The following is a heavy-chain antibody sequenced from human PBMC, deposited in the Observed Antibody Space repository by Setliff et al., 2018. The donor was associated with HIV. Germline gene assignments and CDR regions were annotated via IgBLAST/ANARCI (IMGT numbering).Heavy chain of an antibody. CDR1: GGTFSSYA. D-gene: IGHD3-10*01. Sequence: ASVKVSCKASGGTFSSYAISWVRQAPGKGLEWMGGFDPEDGEVVYAQKFQGRVTMTRNTSISTAFMELSSLRSEDTAVYYCARGRSLVRGSGSPEYYYMDVWGKGTTVTVS. V-gene: IGHV1-8*02. CDR3: ARGRSLVRGSGSPEYYYMDV. J-gene: IGHJ6*03. CDR2: FDPEDGEV.